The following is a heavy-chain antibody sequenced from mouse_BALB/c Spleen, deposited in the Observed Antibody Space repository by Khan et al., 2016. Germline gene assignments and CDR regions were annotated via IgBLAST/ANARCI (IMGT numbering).Heavy chain of an antibody. V-gene: IGHV7-3*02. Sequence: EVELVESGGGLVQPGGSLRLSCATSGFTFTDYYMSWVRQPPGKALEWLGFIRNKANGYTTEYSAFVKGRITISRDNSQSILYLQMNTLRAEDSATYYCARDDGYCWYFDVWGAGTAVTVSS. CDR3: ARDDGYCWYFDV. CDR1: GFTFTDYY. J-gene: IGHJ1*01. D-gene: IGHD2-3*01. CDR2: IRNKANGYTT.